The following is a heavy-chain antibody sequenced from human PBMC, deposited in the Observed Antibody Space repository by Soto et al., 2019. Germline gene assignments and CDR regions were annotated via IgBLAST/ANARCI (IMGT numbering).Heavy chain of an antibody. V-gene: IGHV1-69*08. CDR1: GGTFSSYT. Sequence: QVQLVQSGAEVKKPGSSVKVSCKASGGTFSSYTISWVRQAPGQGLEWMGRIIPILGIANYAQKFQGRVTITADKSTSPDYMELSSLRSEDTAVYYCARDSGGYDLYYYYGMDVWGQGTTVTVSS. CDR2: IIPILGIA. D-gene: IGHD5-12*01. CDR3: ARDSGGYDLYYYYGMDV. J-gene: IGHJ6*02.